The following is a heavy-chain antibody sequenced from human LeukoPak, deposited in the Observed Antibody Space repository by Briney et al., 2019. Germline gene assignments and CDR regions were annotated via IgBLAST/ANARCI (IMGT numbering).Heavy chain of an antibody. CDR1: GYTFGSYD. CDR2: MNPNSGNA. Sequence: ASVKVSCKDSGYTFGSYDINWVRQATGQGLEWMGWMNPNSGNAGYAQKFQGRVTMTRNTSISTAYMELSSLRSEDTAVYYCARGYWKEPYDYWGQGTLVTVS. CDR3: ARGYWKEPYDY. V-gene: IGHV1-8*01. J-gene: IGHJ4*02. D-gene: IGHD1-1*01.